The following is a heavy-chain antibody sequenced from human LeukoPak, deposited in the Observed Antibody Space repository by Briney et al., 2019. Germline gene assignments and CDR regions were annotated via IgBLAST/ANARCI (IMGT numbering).Heavy chain of an antibody. CDR3: ARGITMVRGVIGPYYYYGMDV. D-gene: IGHD3-10*01. Sequence: SETLSLTCAVYGGSFSGYYWSWIRQPPGKGLEWIGEINHSGSTNYNPSLKSRVTISVDTSKNQFSLKLSSVTAADTAVYYCARGITMVRGVIGPYYYYGMDVRGQGTTVTVSS. J-gene: IGHJ6*02. CDR1: GGSFSGYY. CDR2: INHSGST. V-gene: IGHV4-34*01.